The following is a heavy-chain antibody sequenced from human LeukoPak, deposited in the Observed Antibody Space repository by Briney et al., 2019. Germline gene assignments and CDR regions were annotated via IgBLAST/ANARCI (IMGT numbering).Heavy chain of an antibody. CDR2: ISHDGSNE. D-gene: IGHD3/OR15-3a*01. J-gene: IGHJ6*02. V-gene: IGHV3-30*18. CDR1: GFTFSSYV. Sequence: GGSLRLSCSASGFTFSSYVMHGVPHAPGKRLEGVAVISHDGSNEYYVDSVKGRFTISRDNSKNTMYLQMNSLRAEDTAVYYCAKGGTGSYYYYGMDVWGQGTTVTVSS. CDR3: AKGGTGSYYYYGMDV.